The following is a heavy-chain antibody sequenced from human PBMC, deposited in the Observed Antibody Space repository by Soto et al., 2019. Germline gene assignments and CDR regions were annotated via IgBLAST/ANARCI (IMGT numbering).Heavy chain of an antibody. D-gene: IGHD1-1*01. J-gene: IGHJ4*02. Sequence: EVQLVESGGVVVQPGGSLRLSCAASGFTFDDYTMHWVRQAPGKGLEWVSLISWDGGSTYYADSVKGRFTISSDNSKNSLDLQMNSLRTEDNALYFCAKAGGRRWVQLHFDYWGQGSLVTVSS. CDR3: AKAGGRRWVQLHFDY. V-gene: IGHV3-43*01. CDR1: GFTFDDYT. CDR2: ISWDGGST.